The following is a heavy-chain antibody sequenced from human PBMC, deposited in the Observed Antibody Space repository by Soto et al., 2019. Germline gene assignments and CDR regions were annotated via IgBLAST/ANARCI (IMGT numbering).Heavy chain of an antibody. Sequence: SETLSLTCTVSGGSISSGDYYWSLILQPPWKGLEWIGYIYYSGSTYYNPSLKSRVTISVDTSKNQFSLKLSSVTAADTAVYYCARDRAAAGTAANIYYYGMDVWGQGTTVTVSS. CDR3: ARDRAAAGTAANIYYYGMDV. J-gene: IGHJ6*02. CDR1: GGSISSGDYY. CDR2: IYYSGST. V-gene: IGHV4-30-4*01. D-gene: IGHD6-13*01.